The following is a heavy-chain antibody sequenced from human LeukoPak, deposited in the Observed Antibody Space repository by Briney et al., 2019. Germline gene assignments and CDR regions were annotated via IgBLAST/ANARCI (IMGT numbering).Heavy chain of an antibody. Sequence: GGSLRLSCAASGFSFSIHWMIWVRQAPGKGLDWEATINPDGTEKRYVDSVKGRFTISRDNGKNSLYLQMSSLRAEDTAVYYCVRDDRGIAVGSRDHGAQGTLVTVSS. CDR3: VRDDRGIAVGSRDH. V-gene: IGHV3-7*03. J-gene: IGHJ4*02. CDR2: INPDGTEK. CDR1: GFSFSIHW. D-gene: IGHD6-19*01.